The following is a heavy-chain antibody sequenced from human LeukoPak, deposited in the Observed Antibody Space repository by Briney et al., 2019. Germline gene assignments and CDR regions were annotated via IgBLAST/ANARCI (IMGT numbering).Heavy chain of an antibody. CDR3: ARHFTYYYDSSGYPRDAFDI. V-gene: IGHV4-59*08. J-gene: IGHJ3*02. CDR1: GGSISGYY. CDR2: MYYSGST. Sequence: SETLSLTCTVSGGSISGYYWSWIRQSPGKGLVWIGYMYYSGSTNYNPSLKNRVTISIDMSKTQLSLTLSSVTAADTALYYCARHFTYYYDSSGYPRDAFDIWGQGTMVTVSS. D-gene: IGHD3-22*01.